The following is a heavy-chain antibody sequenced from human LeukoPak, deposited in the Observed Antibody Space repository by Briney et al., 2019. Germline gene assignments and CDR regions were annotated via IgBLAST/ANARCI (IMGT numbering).Heavy chain of an antibody. CDR1: GFTFSSYG. CDR2: IWYDGSKK. V-gene: IGHV3-33*06. J-gene: IGHJ4*02. D-gene: IGHD2-21*01. Sequence: GGSLRLSCAASGFTFSSYGMHWVRQAPGKGLEWVAVIWYDGSKKYYADSVKGRFTISRDNSKNTLFLQMNSLRADDTAVYYCAKERVGSCGGSRCWYFEYWGQGSLVIVSS. CDR3: AKERVGSCGGSRCWYFEY.